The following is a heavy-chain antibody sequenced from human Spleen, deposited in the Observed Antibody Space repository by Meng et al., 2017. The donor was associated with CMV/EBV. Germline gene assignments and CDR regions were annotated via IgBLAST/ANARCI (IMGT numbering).Heavy chain of an antibody. CDR2: IHSDGST. CDR3: ARPLARGGWIDY. V-gene: IGHV3-53*01. Sequence: GESLKISCAASGFIVRDNYMIWVRQPPGKGLEWVSVIHSDGSTYYADSVRGRFTISRDVSKNTAYLQMNSLRAEDTAVYYCARPLARGGWIDYWGQGTLVTVSS. CDR1: GFIVRDNY. J-gene: IGHJ4*02. D-gene: IGHD6-19*01.